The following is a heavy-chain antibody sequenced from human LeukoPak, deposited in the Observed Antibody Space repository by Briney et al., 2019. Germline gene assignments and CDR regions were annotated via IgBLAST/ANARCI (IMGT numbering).Heavy chain of an antibody. CDR2: IKQDGSEK. V-gene: IGHV3-7*03. CDR3: ARAMGMGGYYYDY. D-gene: IGHD3-22*01. CDR1: GFTFSSYW. J-gene: IGHJ4*02. Sequence: GGSLRLSCAASGFTFSSYWMSWVRQAPGKGLEWVANIKQDGSEKYYVDSVKGRFTISRDNAKNSLYLQMNSLRAEDTAVYYCARAMGMGGYYYDYWGQGTLVTVSS.